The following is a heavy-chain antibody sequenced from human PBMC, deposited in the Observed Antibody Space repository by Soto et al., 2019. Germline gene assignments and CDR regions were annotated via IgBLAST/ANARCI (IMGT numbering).Heavy chain of an antibody. Sequence: GVSLRLACAASGFRFSSYWMHWVRQAPGKGLVWVSRINIDGSSTSYADSVKGRFTISRDNAKNTLYLQMSSLRAEDTAVYYCAECCSSTVDLWGQGTMVT. CDR2: INIDGSST. CDR3: AECCSSTVDL. CDR1: GFRFSSYW. D-gene: IGHD2-2*01. J-gene: IGHJ3*01. V-gene: IGHV3-74*01.